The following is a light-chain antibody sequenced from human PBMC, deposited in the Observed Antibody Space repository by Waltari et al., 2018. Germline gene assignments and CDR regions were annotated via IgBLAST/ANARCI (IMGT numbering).Light chain of an antibody. CDR3: QQRSNWPPS. V-gene: IGKV3-11*01. CDR1: QSVSSY. Sequence: EIVLPNPPAPLPLSPGEGAPLSCRASQSVSSYLAWYQQKPGQAPRLLIYDASNRATGIPARFSGSGSGTDFTLTISSLEPEDFAVYYCQQRSNWPPSFGQGTKVEIK. J-gene: IGKJ1*01. CDR2: DAS.